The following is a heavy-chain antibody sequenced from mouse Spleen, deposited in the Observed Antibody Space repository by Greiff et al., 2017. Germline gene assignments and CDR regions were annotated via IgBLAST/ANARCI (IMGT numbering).Heavy chain of an antibody. CDR1: GYTFTSYW. CDR2: IYPGSGST. V-gene: IGHV1-55*01. D-gene: IGHD1-1*01. CDR3: ARLGALYYYGSSSPLDY. Sequence: VQLQQSGAELVKPGASVKMSCKASGYTFTSYWITWVKQRPGQGLEWIGDIYPGSGSTNYNEKFKSKATLTVDTSSSTAYMQLSSLTSEDSAVYYCARLGALYYYGSSSPLDYWGQGTTLTVSS. J-gene: IGHJ2*01.